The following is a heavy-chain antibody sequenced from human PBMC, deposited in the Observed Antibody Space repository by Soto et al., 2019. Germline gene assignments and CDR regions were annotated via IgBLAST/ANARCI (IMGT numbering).Heavy chain of an antibody. J-gene: IGHJ4*02. Sequence: GASVKVSCKASGYTFTTYDISWVRQATGQGPEWMGWMNPYSGNTGCAQKFQGRVTVTRNTSISTVYMELSGLRPDDTAVYYCARRKERSGPHYFDYWGQGSQVTVSS. CDR1: GYTFTTYD. D-gene: IGHD6-25*01. V-gene: IGHV1-8*01. CDR3: ARRKERSGPHYFDY. CDR2: MNPYSGNT.